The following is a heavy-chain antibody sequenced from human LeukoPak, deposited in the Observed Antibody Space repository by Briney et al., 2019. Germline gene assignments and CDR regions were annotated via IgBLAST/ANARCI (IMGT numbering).Heavy chain of an antibody. CDR3: ARLFSRGWEYFYGLNV. CDR2: IYFDGST. CDR1: GGSIRTDASY. Sequence: SETLSLTCTVSGGSIRTDASYWAWIRQAPGKGLEGIGSIYFDGSTYYKSSFKSRVIISVDTSRNQFSLRLSSVTAADTAVFYCARLFSRGWEYFYGLNVWGQGTTITVSS. J-gene: IGHJ6*02. D-gene: IGHD6-19*01. V-gene: IGHV4-39*01.